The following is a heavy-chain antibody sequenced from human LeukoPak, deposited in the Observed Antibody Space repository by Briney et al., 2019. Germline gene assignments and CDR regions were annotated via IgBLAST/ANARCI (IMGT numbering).Heavy chain of an antibody. V-gene: IGHV3-23*01. J-gene: IGHJ4*02. D-gene: IGHD3-16*01. Sequence: GGSLRLSCAASGFTFSSYAMSWVRQAPGKGLEWVSAISGSGGSTYYADSVKGRFTISRDNSKNTLYLQMNSLRAEDTAVYYCAKDLADYVWGSCLDYWGQGTLVTVSS. CDR2: ISGSGGST. CDR1: GFTFSSYA. CDR3: AKDLADYVWGSCLDY.